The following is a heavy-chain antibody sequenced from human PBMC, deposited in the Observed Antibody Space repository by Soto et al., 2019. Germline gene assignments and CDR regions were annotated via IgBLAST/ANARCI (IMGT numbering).Heavy chain of an antibody. CDR2: ISGSGGST. CDR3: AYVPLLVVASGWFDP. CDR1: GFTFSSYA. D-gene: IGHD2-2*01. J-gene: IGHJ5*02. V-gene: IGHV3-23*01. Sequence: PGGSLRLSCAASGFTFSSYAMSWVRQAPGKGLEWVSAISGSGGSTHYADSVKGRFTISRDNSKNTLYLQMNSLRAEDTAVYYFAYVPLLVVASGWFDPLVQGALVTVPS.